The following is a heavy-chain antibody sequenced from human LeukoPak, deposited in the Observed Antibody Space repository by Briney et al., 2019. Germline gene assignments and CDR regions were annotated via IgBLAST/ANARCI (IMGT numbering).Heavy chain of an antibody. CDR2: IYYSGST. J-gene: IGHJ4*02. D-gene: IGHD3-3*01. Sequence: SETLSLTCTVSGGSISSYYWSWIRQPPGKGLEWIGYIYYSGSTNHNPSLKSRVTISVDTSKNQFSLKLSSVTAADTAVYYCVRGYDFWSGYYFDYWGQGTLVTVSS. CDR3: VRGYDFWSGYYFDY. V-gene: IGHV4-59*01. CDR1: GGSISSYY.